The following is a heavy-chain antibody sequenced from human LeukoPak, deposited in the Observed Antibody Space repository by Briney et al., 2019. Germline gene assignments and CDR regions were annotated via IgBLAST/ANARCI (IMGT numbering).Heavy chain of an antibody. V-gene: IGHV1-2*02. D-gene: IGHD1-26*01. CDR1: EYTFKDYY. J-gene: IGHJ4*02. CDR3: ARDGVRDGHDGSLFDY. Sequence: ASVRVSCKASEYTFKDYYMHWVRQAPGQGLEWMGWISANRGATKYAQNFQGRGTMTRDTSISTVYMDLRRLTSDDPAVYYCARDGVRDGHDGSLFDYWGQGTLVTVSS. CDR2: ISANRGAT.